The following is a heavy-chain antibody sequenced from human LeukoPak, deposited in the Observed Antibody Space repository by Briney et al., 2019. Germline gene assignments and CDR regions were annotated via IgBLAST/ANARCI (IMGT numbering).Heavy chain of an antibody. J-gene: IGHJ4*02. V-gene: IGHV3-21*01. CDR3: ARDLPQSRLGPFDY. Sequence: GGSLRLSCAASGFTFSSYSMNWVRQAPGKGLEWVSSISSSSSYIYYADSVKGRFTISRDNAKNSLYLQMNSLRAEDTAVYYCARDLPQSRLGPFDYWGQGTLVTVSS. D-gene: IGHD6-19*01. CDR1: GFTFSSYS. CDR2: ISSSSSYI.